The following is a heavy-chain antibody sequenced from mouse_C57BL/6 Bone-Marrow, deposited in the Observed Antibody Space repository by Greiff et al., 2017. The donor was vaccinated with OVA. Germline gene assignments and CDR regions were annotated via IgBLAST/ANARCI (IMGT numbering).Heavy chain of an antibody. D-gene: IGHD2-1*01. J-gene: IGHJ4*01. CDR3: ARERYGNQYYYAMDY. CDR1: GYTFTSYW. V-gene: IGHV1-64*01. Sequence: QVQLQQPGAELVKPGASVKLSCKASGYTFTSYWMHWVKQRPGQGLEWIGMIHPNSGSTNYNEKFKSKATLTVDKSSSTAYMQLSSLTSEDSAVYYCARERYGNQYYYAMDYWGQGTSVTVSS. CDR2: IHPNSGST.